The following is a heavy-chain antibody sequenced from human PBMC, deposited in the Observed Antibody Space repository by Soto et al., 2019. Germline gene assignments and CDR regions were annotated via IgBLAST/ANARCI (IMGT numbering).Heavy chain of an antibody. CDR2: ISYDGSNK. D-gene: IGHD6-19*01. CDR1: GFTFSSYG. Sequence: GGSLRLSCAASGFTFSSYGMHWVRQAPGKGLEWVAVISYDGSNKYYADSVKGRFTISRDNSKNTLYLQMNSLRAEDTAVYYCAKSLWTSGWYIGGFDYWGQGTLVTVSS. J-gene: IGHJ4*02. CDR3: AKSLWTSGWYIGGFDY. V-gene: IGHV3-30*18.